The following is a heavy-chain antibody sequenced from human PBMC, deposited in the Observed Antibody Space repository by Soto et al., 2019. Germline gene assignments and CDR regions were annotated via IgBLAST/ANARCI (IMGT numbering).Heavy chain of an antibody. CDR1: GGSVSSYY. CDR2: IYYTETT. Sequence: SETLSLTCTVSGGSVSSYYWSWIRQPPGKGLEWIGYIYYTETTNYNPSLKSRVTISVDTSKNQFSLKLSSVTAADTAVYYCARHVTNRQQFGYWGQGTLVTVS. D-gene: IGHD6-13*01. J-gene: IGHJ4*02. V-gene: IGHV4-59*02. CDR3: ARHVTNRQQFGY.